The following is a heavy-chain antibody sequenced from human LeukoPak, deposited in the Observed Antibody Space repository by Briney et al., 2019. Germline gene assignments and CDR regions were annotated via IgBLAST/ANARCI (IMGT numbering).Heavy chain of an antibody. CDR2: IYYSGST. J-gene: IGHJ6*03. V-gene: IGHV4-39*01. D-gene: IGHD3-10*01. CDR1: GGSISNYY. Sequence: SETLSLTCTVSGGSISNYYWGWIRQPPGKGLEWIGSIYYSGSTYYNPSLKSRVTISVDTSKNQFSLKLSSVTAADTAVYYCARLFGSGSYDRYYYYMDVWGKGTTVTISS. CDR3: ARLFGSGSYDRYYYYMDV.